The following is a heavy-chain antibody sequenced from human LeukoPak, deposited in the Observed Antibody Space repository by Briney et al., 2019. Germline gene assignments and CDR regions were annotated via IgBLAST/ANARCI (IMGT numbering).Heavy chain of an antibody. J-gene: IGHJ3*02. CDR3: ARPSDNDYSNYRLHDAFDI. Sequence: GESLKISCKGSGYSFTSYWIGWVRQMPGKGLEWMGIIYPVDSDTRYSPSFQGQVTISADKSISTAYLQWSSLKASDTAMYYCARPSDNDYSNYRLHDAFDIWGQGTMVTVSS. V-gene: IGHV5-51*01. CDR2: IYPVDSDT. CDR1: GYSFTSYW. D-gene: IGHD4-11*01.